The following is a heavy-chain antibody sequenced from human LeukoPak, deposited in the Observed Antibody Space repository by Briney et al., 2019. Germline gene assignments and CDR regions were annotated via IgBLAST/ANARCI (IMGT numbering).Heavy chain of an antibody. CDR3: ARQMGGTILGGLDY. D-gene: IGHD3-9*01. J-gene: IGHJ4*02. V-gene: IGHV3-30*04. CDR2: ISYDGSNK. CDR1: GFTFSSYA. Sequence: GRSLRLSCAASGFTFSSYAMHWVRQAPGKGLEWVAVISYDGSNKYYADSVKGRFTISRDNSKNTLYLQMNSLRAEDTAVYYCARQMGGTILGGLDYWGQGTLVTVSS.